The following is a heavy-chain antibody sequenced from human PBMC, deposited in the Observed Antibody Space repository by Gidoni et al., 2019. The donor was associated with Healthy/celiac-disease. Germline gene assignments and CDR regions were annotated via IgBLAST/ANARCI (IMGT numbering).Heavy chain of an antibody. CDR3: ARLPPDFWSGSEESDYYGMDV. CDR1: GGTFSSYA. Sequence: QVQLVQSGAEVKKPGSSVKVSCKASGGTFSSYAISWVRQAPGQGLEWMGGIIPIFGTANYAQKFQGRVTITADKSTSTAYMELSSLRSEDTAVYYCARLPPDFWSGSEESDYYGMDVWGQGTTVTVSS. J-gene: IGHJ6*02. D-gene: IGHD3-3*01. V-gene: IGHV1-69*06. CDR2: IIPIFGTA.